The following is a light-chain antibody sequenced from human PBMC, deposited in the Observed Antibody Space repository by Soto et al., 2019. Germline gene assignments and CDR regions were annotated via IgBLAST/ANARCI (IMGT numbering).Light chain of an antibody. CDR1: SSNIGAGYD. CDR2: NNN. J-gene: IGLJ1*01. CDR3: QSYDSGLSGSYV. V-gene: IGLV1-40*01. Sequence: QSVLTQPPSVSGAPGQRVTISCTGSSSNIGAGYDVHWYQRLPGTAPKVLIYNNNNRPSGVPDRFSGSNSGTSASLAITGLEAEDEDDDYCQSYDSGLSGSYVFGTGTKLTVL.